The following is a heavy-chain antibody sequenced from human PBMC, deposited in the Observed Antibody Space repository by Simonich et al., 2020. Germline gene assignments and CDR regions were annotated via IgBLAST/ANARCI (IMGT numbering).Heavy chain of an antibody. V-gene: IGHV4-59*08. CDR1: GASISSYY. CDR2: INYSGRT. CDR3: ARLPDY. Sequence: QVQLQESGPGLVKPSETLSLTCTVSGASISSYYWSWSRQPPGKGLEWIGYINYSGRTNYNPSLKSRVTISVETSKNQFSLKLSSVTAADTAVNYCARLPDYWGQGTLVTVSS. J-gene: IGHJ4*02.